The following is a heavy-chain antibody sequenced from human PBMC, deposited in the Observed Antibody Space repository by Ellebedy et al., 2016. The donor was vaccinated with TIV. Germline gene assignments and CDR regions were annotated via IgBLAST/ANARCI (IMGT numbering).Heavy chain of an antibody. Sequence: PGGSLRLSCAASGFTFSNYAMSWVRQAPGKGLEWVSAISGGGGSTYYADSVKGRFTISRDNSMDTVYLQMNSLRADDTAVYYCARYYDSTVWGQGTTVTVSS. CDR3: ARYYDSTV. J-gene: IGHJ6*02. CDR1: GFTFSNYA. D-gene: IGHD3-22*01. V-gene: IGHV3-23*01. CDR2: ISGGGGST.